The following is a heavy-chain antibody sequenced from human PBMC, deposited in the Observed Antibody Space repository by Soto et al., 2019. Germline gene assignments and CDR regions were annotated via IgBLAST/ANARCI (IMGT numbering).Heavy chain of an antibody. CDR2: IIPIFGTA. J-gene: IGHJ4*02. CDR1: GGTFSSYS. CDR3: ARVGSRYYYDSSGYYYLDY. V-gene: IGHV1-69*13. D-gene: IGHD3-22*01. Sequence: SVKVSCKASGGTFSSYSISWVRQAPGQGLEWMGGIIPIFGTANYAQKFQGRVTITADESTSTAYMELSSLRSEDTAVYYCARVGSRYYYDSSGYYYLDYWGQGTLVTVSS.